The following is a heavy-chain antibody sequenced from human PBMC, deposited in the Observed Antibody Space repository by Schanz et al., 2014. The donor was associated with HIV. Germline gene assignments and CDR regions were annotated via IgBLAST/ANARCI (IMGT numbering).Heavy chain of an antibody. Sequence: QVPLVQSGAEVKKPGASVKVSCKVSGYTLTELSMNWVRQAPGKGLEWMGGFDPEDGEIIYAQKFQGRVTMTEDTSTDTVYMELSSLRSEDTAVYYCASREFGIYYYGLDVWGQGTTVTVSS. D-gene: IGHD3-10*01. V-gene: IGHV1-24*01. CDR3: ASREFGIYYYGLDV. CDR1: GYTLTELS. CDR2: FDPEDGEI. J-gene: IGHJ6*02.